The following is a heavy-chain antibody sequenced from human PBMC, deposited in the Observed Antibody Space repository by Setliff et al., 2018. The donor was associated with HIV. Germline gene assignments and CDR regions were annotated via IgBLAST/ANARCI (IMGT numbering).Heavy chain of an antibody. J-gene: IGHJ4*02. V-gene: IGHV4-39*01. D-gene: IGHD3-3*01. CDR2: ILDGRVT. CDR3: ARHISPDMDNFWSGYRGYFDY. CDR1: GGSVTSGHYY. Sequence: SETLSLTCTVSGGSVTSGHYYWGWIRQAPGKGLEWIGNILDGRVTFFNPSLRGRVTISVDASKNQVSLKLRSVTAADTAVYWCARHISPDMDNFWSGYRGYFDYWGQGTLVTVSS.